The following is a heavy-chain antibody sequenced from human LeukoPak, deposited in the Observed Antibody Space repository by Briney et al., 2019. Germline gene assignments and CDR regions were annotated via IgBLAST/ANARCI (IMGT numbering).Heavy chain of an antibody. J-gene: IGHJ4*02. CDR1: GFTFSSYS. CDR3: ARVLSTTVVTPGFDY. CDR2: ISSSSSSYI. V-gene: IGHV3-21*01. Sequence: GGSLRLSCAASGFTFSSYSMNWVRQAPGKGLEWVSSISSSSSSYIYYADSVKGRFTISRDNAKNSLYLQMNSLRAEDTAVYYCARVLSTTVVTPGFDYWGQGTLVTVSS. D-gene: IGHD4-23*01.